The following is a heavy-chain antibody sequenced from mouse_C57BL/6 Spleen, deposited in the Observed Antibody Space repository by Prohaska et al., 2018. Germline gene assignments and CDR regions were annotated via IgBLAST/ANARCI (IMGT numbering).Heavy chain of an antibody. CDR1: GYTFTDYY. J-gene: IGHJ1*03. V-gene: IGHV1-26*01. Sequence: EVQLQQSGPELVKPGASVKISCKASGYTFTDYYMNWVKQSHGKSLEWIGDINPNNGGTSYNQKFKGKATWTVDKSSSTAYMERRSLTSEDSAVYYCARGGTTVVATDWYFDVWGTGTTVTVSS. D-gene: IGHD1-1*01. CDR2: INPNNGGT. CDR3: ARGGTTVVATDWYFDV.